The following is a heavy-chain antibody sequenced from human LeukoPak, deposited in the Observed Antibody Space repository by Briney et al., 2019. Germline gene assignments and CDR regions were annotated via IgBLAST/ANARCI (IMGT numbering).Heavy chain of an antibody. J-gene: IGHJ4*02. D-gene: IGHD6-19*01. CDR2: ITSSRTT. Sequence: PWGSLRLSCAASGFTFNNFAMSWVRQAPGKGLEWVSTITSSRTTYYADSVKGRFTISRDNSKNTLYLQMNSLRAEDTAVYYCAKRHRIALAGTPDGFDYWGQGTLVTVSS. CDR3: AKRHRIALAGTPDGFDY. V-gene: IGHV3-23*01. CDR1: GFTFNNFA.